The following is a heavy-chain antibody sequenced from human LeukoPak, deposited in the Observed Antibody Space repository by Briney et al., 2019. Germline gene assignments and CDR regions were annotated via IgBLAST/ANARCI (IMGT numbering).Heavy chain of an antibody. V-gene: IGHV3-7*01. Sequence: GGSLRLSCAASGFTFSSYWMSWVRQAPGKGLEWVADIKQDGSEKYYVDSVKGRFTISRDNAKNSLYLQMNSLRVEDTAVYYCARDRAPNNRDGDWFDPWGQGTLVTVSS. CDR3: ARDRAPNNRDGDWFDP. CDR2: IKQDGSEK. J-gene: IGHJ5*02. D-gene: IGHD5-24*01. CDR1: GFTFSSYW.